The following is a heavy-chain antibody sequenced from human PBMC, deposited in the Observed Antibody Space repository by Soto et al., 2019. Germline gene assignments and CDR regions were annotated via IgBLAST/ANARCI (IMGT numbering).Heavy chain of an antibody. Sequence: SETLSLTCTVSGGSISSGDYYWSWIRQPPGKGLEWIGYIYHSGSTYYNPSLKSRVTLSVDTSTNLCSLTLSSMTAADTAVYYCALRSMAVVPEYWGQGTLVTVSS. D-gene: IGHD3-22*01. CDR1: GGSISSGDYY. CDR3: ALRSMAVVPEY. CDR2: IYHSGST. J-gene: IGHJ4*02. V-gene: IGHV4-30-2*02.